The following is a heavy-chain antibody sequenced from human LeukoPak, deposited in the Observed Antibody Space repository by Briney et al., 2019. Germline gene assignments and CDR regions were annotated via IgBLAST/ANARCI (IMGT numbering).Heavy chain of an antibody. CDR2: ISAYNGNT. CDR1: GYTFTSYG. Sequence: ASVKVSCKASGYTFTSYGISWVRQAPGQGLEWMGWISAYNGNTNYAQKLQGRVTMTTDTPTGTAYMELRSLRSHDTAVYYCARDQEIVVVPAAPGYGVDVWGQGTTVTVSS. D-gene: IGHD2-2*01. CDR3: ARDQEIVVVPAAPGYGVDV. V-gene: IGHV1-18*01. J-gene: IGHJ6*02.